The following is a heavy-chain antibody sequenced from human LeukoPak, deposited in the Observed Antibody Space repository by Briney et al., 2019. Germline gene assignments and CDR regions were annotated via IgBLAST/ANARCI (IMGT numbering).Heavy chain of an antibody. Sequence: PGGSLRLSCAASGFTFSSYSMNWVRQAPGKGLEWVAMIREDGGDIYYVDSVKGRFTISRDNAKNSLYLQMNSLRAEDTAVYYCVRDRGSGSSQTHEFFEHWGQGTLVTVSS. CDR1: GFTFSSYS. V-gene: IGHV3-7*01. J-gene: IGHJ1*01. CDR2: IREDGGDI. D-gene: IGHD1-26*01. CDR3: VRDRGSGSSQTHEFFEH.